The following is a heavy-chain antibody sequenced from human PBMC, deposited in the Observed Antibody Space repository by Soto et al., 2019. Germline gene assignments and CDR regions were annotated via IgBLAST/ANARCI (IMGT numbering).Heavy chain of an antibody. CDR1: GFSLSTSGVG. CDR3: AHSIAPRIFRH. Sequence: QITLKESGPTLVKPTQTLTLTCTFSGFSLSTSGVGVGRSRQPPGKALEWLALIYWDDDERYSPSLKNRLTITKDTSKNQVVLTMTNMDPVDTATYYCAHSIAPRIFRHWGQGTLVTVSS. CDR2: IYWDDDE. D-gene: IGHD2-15*01. J-gene: IGHJ1*01. V-gene: IGHV2-5*02.